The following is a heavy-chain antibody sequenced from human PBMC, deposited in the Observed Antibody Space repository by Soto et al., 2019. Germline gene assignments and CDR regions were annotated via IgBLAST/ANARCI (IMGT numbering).Heavy chain of an antibody. J-gene: IGHJ4*02. CDR2: IKEDGSEK. D-gene: IGHD5-18*01. V-gene: IGHV3-7*01. CDR3: ARDRGYSCFDY. CDR1: GFTFSSSW. Sequence: LRLSCAASGFTFSSSWMNWVRQAPGKGLEWVAGIKEDGSEKYYVDSVKGRFTISRDNVEKSLYLQMNSLRGEDTAVYFCARDRGYSCFDYWGLGTLVTVSS.